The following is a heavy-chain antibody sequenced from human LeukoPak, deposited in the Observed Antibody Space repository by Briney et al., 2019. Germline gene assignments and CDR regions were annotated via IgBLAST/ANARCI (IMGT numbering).Heavy chain of an antibody. Sequence: SETLSLTCTVSGGSISSSSYYWGWIRQPPGKGLEWIGSIYYSGSTYYNPSLKSRVTISVDTSKNQFSLKLSSVTAADTAVYYCARGPPPDFDCWGQGTLATVSS. V-gene: IGHV4-39*07. CDR3: ARGPPPDFDC. J-gene: IGHJ4*02. CDR2: IYYSGST. CDR1: GGSISSSSYY.